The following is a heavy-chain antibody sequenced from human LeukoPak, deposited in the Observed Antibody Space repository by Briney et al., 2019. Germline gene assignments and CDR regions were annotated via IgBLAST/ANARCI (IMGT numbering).Heavy chain of an antibody. Sequence: SETLSLTCTMSGGSFTSYYWSWIRQPPGKGLGWIGYIYYSGSNSGSTNYHPSLKSRVTISLDTSKNLYSLKLRSVTAADTAVYYCARRAIVDWYFDLWGRGTLVTVSS. J-gene: IGHJ2*01. V-gene: IGHV4-59*01. D-gene: IGHD1-26*01. CDR1: GGSFTSYY. CDR3: ARRAIVDWYFDL. CDR2: IYYSGSNSGST.